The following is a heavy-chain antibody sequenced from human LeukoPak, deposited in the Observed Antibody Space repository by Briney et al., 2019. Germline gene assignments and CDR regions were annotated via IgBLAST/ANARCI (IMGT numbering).Heavy chain of an antibody. J-gene: IGHJ4*02. CDR1: GGSISSGSYY. Sequence: PSETLSLTCTVSGGSISSGSYYWSWIRQPAGKGLEWIGRIYTSGSTNYNPSLKSRVTISVDTSKNQFSLKLSSVTAADTAVYYCARFGSIAAAGTFGFDYWGQGTLVTVSS. V-gene: IGHV4-61*02. CDR2: IYTSGST. D-gene: IGHD6-13*01. CDR3: ARFGSIAAAGTFGFDY.